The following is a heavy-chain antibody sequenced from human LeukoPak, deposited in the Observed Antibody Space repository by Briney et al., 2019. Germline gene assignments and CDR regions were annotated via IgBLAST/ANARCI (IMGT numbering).Heavy chain of an antibody. CDR1: GSIXXXY. CDR3: AXXXXXXGXXXXDV. CDR2: IHYNGNT. Sequence: GSIXXXYWTWIRQTPGXXLXWIAYIHYNGNTKNXPSLKSRVTISVDTSKNQXSLKLTSVTAADTAVYFCAXXXXXXGXXXXDVWGKXTXVTISS. V-gene: IGHV4-59*01. J-gene: IGHJ6*03.